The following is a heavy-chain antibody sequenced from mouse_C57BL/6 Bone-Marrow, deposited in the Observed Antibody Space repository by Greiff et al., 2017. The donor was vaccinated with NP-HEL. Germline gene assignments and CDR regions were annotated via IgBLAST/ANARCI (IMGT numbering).Heavy chain of an antibody. CDR2: INPGSGGT. J-gene: IGHJ2*01. Sequence: QVQLKQSGAELVRPGTSVKVSCKASGYAFTNYLIEWVKQRPRQGLEWIGVINPGSGGTNYNEKFKGKATLTADKSSSTAYMQLSSLTSEDSAVYFCARKGGYGNYEIFDYWGQGTTLTVSS. V-gene: IGHV1-54*01. CDR3: ARKGGYGNYEIFDY. D-gene: IGHD2-1*01. CDR1: GYAFTNYL.